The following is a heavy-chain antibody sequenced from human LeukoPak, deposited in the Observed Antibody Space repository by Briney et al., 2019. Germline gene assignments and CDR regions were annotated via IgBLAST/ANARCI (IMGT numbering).Heavy chain of an antibody. V-gene: IGHV3-23*01. CDR3: AKTPRDTAMVTVDY. J-gene: IGHJ4*02. CDR2: ISGNGGST. D-gene: IGHD5-18*01. Sequence: GGSLRLSCAASGFTFSSYAMSWVRQAPGKGLEWVSAISGNGGSTYYADSVKGRFTISRDNSKNTLYLQMNSLRAEDTAVYYCAKTPRDTAMVTVDYWGQGTLVTVSS. CDR1: GFTFSSYA.